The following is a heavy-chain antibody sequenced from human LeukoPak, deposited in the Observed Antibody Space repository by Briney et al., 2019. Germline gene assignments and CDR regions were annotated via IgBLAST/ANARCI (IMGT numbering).Heavy chain of an antibody. CDR1: GYTFTGYY. CDR2: INPNSGGT. D-gene: IGHD6-19*01. V-gene: IGHV1-2*02. CDR3: ARSHRGYSSGWYVCSY. Sequence: ASVKVSCKASGYTFTGYYMHWVRQAPGQGLEWMGWINPNSGGTNYAQKFQGRVTMTRDTSISTAYMELSRLRSDDTAVYYCARSHRGYSSGWYVCSYWGQGTLVTVSS. J-gene: IGHJ4*02.